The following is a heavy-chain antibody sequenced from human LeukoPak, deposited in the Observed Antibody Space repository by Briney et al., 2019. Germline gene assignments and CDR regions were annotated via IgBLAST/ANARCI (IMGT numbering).Heavy chain of an antibody. Sequence: PGASLRLSCASSGFTFSSYGMHGVRKAPSRGLEWVAVISYDCDTRYNADSVKGRFTFSGDISKNTLHQHMNTVIAEDTAVCYCAKGVGNTSWSLMSYYYYYGMDVWGQGTTVTVSS. J-gene: IGHJ6*02. CDR2: ISYDCDTR. D-gene: IGHD2-2*01. CDR3: AKGVGNTSWSLMSYYYYYGMDV. CDR1: GFTFSSYG. V-gene: IGHV3-30*18.